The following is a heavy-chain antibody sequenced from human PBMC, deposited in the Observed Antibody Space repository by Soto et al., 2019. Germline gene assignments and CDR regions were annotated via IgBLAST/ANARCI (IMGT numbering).Heavy chain of an antibody. CDR3: ARVGGSGSYLYYYYYGMDV. CDR1: GGSISNNDYY. D-gene: IGHD1-26*01. Sequence: PSETLSLTCTVSGGSISNNDYYWSWIRQPAGKGLEWIGRIYTSGSTNYNPSLKSRVTMSVDTSKNQFSLKLSSVTAADTAVYYCARVGGSGSYLYYYYYGMDVWGQGTTVTVSS. V-gene: IGHV4-61*02. J-gene: IGHJ6*02. CDR2: IYTSGST.